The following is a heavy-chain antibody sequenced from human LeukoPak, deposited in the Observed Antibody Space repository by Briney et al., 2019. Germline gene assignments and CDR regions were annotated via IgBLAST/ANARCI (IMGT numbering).Heavy chain of an antibody. CDR2: ISSNGGST. V-gene: IGHV3-64*01. D-gene: IGHD3-10*01. CDR1: GFTFSSYA. CDR3: ARGGSGSSYKGSFDY. J-gene: IGHJ4*02. Sequence: PGGSLTLSCAASGFTFSSYAMHWVRQAPGKGLEYVSAISSNGGSTYYANSVNGRFTISRDNSKNTLYLQMGSLRAEDMAVYYCARGGSGSSYKGSFDYWGRGTLVTVSS.